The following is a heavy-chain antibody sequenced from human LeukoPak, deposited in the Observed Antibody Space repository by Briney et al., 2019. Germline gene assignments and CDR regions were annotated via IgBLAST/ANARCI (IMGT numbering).Heavy chain of an antibody. D-gene: IGHD6-19*01. J-gene: IGHJ4*02. CDR3: ARAPLYSTGWYFFDY. CDR2: ISSTVTTI. Sequence: PGGSLRLSCAASGFTFSSYSMNWVRQAPGKGLEWVSYISSTVTTIYYADSVKGRFTISRDNAKNSLYLQMNSLRDEDTAVYYCARAPLYSTGWYFFDYWGQGTLVTVSS. V-gene: IGHV3-48*02. CDR1: GFTFSSYS.